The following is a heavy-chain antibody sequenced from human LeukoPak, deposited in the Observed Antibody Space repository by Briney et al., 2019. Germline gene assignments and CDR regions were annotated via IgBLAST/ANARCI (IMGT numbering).Heavy chain of an antibody. CDR1: GYTFNDFA. Sequence: GGSLRVSCAASGYTFNDFAMNWVRQAPGKGLEWVSRINSDESSSSYADTVKGRFTISRDNAKNSLYLQMNSLRAEDTAVYYCARDRRQRYFDYWGQGTLVTVSS. CDR2: INSDESSS. CDR3: ARDRRQRYFDY. J-gene: IGHJ4*02. V-gene: IGHV3-74*03. D-gene: IGHD6-25*01.